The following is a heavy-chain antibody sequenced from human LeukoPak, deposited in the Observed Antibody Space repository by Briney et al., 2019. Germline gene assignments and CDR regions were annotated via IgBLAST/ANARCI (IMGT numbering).Heavy chain of an antibody. D-gene: IGHD6-13*01. J-gene: IGHJ5*02. CDR2: INSDGSST. Sequence: GRSLRLSCAASGFTFSSYAMHWVRQAPGKGLVWVSRINSDGSSTSYADSVKGRFTISRDNAKNTLYLQMNSLRAEDTAVYYCARWTTEQLGFDPWGQGTLVTVSS. CDR3: ARWTTEQLGFDP. V-gene: IGHV3-74*01. CDR1: GFTFSSYA.